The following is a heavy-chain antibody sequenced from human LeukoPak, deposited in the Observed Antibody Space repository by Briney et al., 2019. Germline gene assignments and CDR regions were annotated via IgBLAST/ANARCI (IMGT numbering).Heavy chain of an antibody. J-gene: IGHJ4*02. V-gene: IGHV3-66*01. CDR3: ARDLNTARFDY. Sequence: GGSLRLSCAASGFTISSNYMNWVRQAPGKGLEWVSAIYGGGSPYYADSAKGRFTISRDNSKNTLYLQMNSLRAEDKAVYYCARDLNTARFDYWGQGTLVTVSS. CDR2: IYGGGSP. D-gene: IGHD5-18*01. CDR1: GFTISSNY.